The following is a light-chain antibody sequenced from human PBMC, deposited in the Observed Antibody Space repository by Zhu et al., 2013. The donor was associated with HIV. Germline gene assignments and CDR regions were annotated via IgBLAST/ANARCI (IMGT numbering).Light chain of an antibody. Sequence: QSVLTQPPSVSGAPGQRVTISCTGSSSNIGTGYDVHWYQQLPETAPKLLIFDDANRPSGVPDRFSGSKSGTSASLAISGLRYEDEADYFCATWDENLRGVVFGGGTKLTVL. CDR3: ATWDENLRGVV. CDR2: DDA. J-gene: IGLJ2*01. CDR1: SSNIGTGYD. V-gene: IGLV1-40*01.